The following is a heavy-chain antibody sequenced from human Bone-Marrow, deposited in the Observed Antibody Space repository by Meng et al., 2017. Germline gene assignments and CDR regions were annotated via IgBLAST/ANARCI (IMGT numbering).Heavy chain of an antibody. J-gene: IGHJ4*02. CDR3: ARAAYSSSWYRGYYFDY. Sequence: GESLKISCAASGFTFSTYEMNWVRQAPGKGLEWVAVISYDGSNKYYADSVKGRFTISRDNSKNTLYLQMNSLRAEDTAVYYCARAAYSSSWYRGYYFDYWGQGTLVTVSS. CDR2: ISYDGSNK. CDR1: GFTFSTYE. D-gene: IGHD6-13*01. V-gene: IGHV3-30*04.